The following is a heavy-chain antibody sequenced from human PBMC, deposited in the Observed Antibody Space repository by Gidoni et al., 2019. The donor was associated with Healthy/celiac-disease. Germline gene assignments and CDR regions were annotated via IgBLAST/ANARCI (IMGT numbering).Heavy chain of an antibody. Sequence: EVQLLESGGGLVQPGGSLRLSCAASGFTFRSYAMGWVRQAPGKGLEWVSAISGRGGSTYYADSVKGRFTISRDNSKNTLYLQMNSLRAEDTAVYYCAKWSYSSLYYYGMDVWGQGTTVTVSS. D-gene: IGHD6-13*01. CDR2: ISGRGGST. V-gene: IGHV3-23*01. J-gene: IGHJ6*02. CDR3: AKWSYSSLYYYGMDV. CDR1: GFTFRSYA.